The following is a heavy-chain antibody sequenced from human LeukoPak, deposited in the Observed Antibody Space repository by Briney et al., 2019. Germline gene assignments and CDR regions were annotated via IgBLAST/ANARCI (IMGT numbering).Heavy chain of an antibody. V-gene: IGHV4-4*02. CDR1: GGSISSSNW. Sequence: KPSETLSLTCAVSGGSISSSNWWSWVRQPPGKGLEWIGEIYHSGSTNYNPSLKSRVTISVDKSKNQFSLKLTSVTAADTAVYYCARCGPEWEPIPYYFDYWGQGTLVTVSS. D-gene: IGHD1-26*01. CDR3: ARCGPEWEPIPYYFDY. CDR2: IYHSGST. J-gene: IGHJ4*02.